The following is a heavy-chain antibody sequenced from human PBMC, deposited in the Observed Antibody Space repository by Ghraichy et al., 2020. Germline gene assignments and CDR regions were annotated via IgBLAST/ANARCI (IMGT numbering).Heavy chain of an antibody. CDR2: IYYSGST. Sequence: SETLSLTCTVSGGSISSADSNWNWIRQHPGKGLEWSGYIYYSGSTYYNPSLKSRVTISVDTSKNQFALKLSSVTAAYTAVYYCTRDRRLGSYYSGMDVWGKGTTVTVSS. CDR3: TRDRRLGSYYSGMDV. D-gene: IGHD7-27*01. J-gene: IGHJ6*04. CDR1: GGSISSADSN. V-gene: IGHV4-31*03.